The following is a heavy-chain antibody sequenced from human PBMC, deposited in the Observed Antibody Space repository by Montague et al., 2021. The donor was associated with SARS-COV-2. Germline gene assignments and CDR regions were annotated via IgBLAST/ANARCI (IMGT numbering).Heavy chain of an antibody. CDR1: VASISRSDYY. CDR3: ARLLPDGTVVATDIHFDS. J-gene: IGHJ4*02. CDR2: IHYIGHT. D-gene: IGHD2-21*02. V-gene: IGHV4-39*01. Sequence: SETLSLTCNGSVASISRSDYYWAWIRQPQGKGLELIGRIHYIGHTYYNPYLESRFTISVDTSENQFSLKLRSVIAADTAVHYCARLLPDGTVVATDIHFDSWGQGTLVTVSS.